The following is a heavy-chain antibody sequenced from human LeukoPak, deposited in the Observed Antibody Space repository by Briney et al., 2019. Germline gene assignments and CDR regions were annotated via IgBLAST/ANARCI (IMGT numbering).Heavy chain of an antibody. CDR1: GFTFSSYS. Sequence: GGSLRLSCADSGFTFSSYSMNWVRQAPGKGLEWVSSISSGSKYIYNADSVKGRFTISRDNAKRSLHLQMNSLRVEDTAVYYCARALSYSYGSMDFWGQGTLVIVSS. D-gene: IGHD5-18*01. V-gene: IGHV3-21*01. J-gene: IGHJ4*02. CDR2: ISSGSKYI. CDR3: ARALSYSYGSMDF.